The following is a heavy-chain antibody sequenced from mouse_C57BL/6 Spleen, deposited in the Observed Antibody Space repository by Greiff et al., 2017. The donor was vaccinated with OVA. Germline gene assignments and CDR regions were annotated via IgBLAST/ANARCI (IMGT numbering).Heavy chain of an antibody. J-gene: IGHJ4*01. V-gene: IGHV1-50*01. CDR3: ASNCSNYEDMDD. CDR2: IDPSDSYT. D-gene: IGHD2-5*01. CDR1: GYTFTSYW. Sequence: QVQLQQPGAELVKPGASVKLSCKASGYTFTSYWMQWVKQRPGQGLEWIGDIDPSDSYTNYNQKFKGKATLTVDTSSSTAYMQLSSLTSEDSAVYDCASNCSNYEDMDDWGKGTTVTVSS.